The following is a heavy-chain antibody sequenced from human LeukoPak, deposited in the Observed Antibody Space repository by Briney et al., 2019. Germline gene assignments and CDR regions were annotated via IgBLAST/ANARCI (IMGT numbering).Heavy chain of an antibody. J-gene: IGHJ4*02. CDR2: IYCSWST. CDR3: ARSHMPTQNFDY. CDR1: WVHISSGVYY. V-gene: IGHV4-31*02. Sequence: SQTLALTWNVSWVHISSGVYYWSWIRQRPGNGLEWVGLIYCSWSTYYNPSLRSRVTISVETPKNHFPLMLSSVTAADTAVYYSARSHMPTQNFDYWGQGTPVTLSS. D-gene: IGHD2-2*01.